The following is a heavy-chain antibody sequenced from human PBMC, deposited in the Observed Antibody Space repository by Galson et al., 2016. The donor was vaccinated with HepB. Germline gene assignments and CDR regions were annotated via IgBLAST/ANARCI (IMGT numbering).Heavy chain of an antibody. CDR3: AREHSVEYATAYNWFDP. D-gene: IGHD2-8*02. CDR1: GFNFDDSA. J-gene: IGHJ5*02. Sequence: SLRLSCAASGFNFDDSAMYWVRQVSGKGLEWVSGITWNSNNIQYADSVKGRFTISRDNAKNTLYLQMNSLRADDTAVYSLAREHSVEYATAYNWFDPWGQGALVTVSS. CDR2: ITWNSNNI. V-gene: IGHV3-9*01.